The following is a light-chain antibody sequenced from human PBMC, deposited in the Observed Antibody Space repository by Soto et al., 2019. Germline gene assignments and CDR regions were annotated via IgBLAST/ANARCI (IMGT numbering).Light chain of an antibody. Sequence: ETQISQSPSTLSASVSDRVTITCRSSQSISSWLAWYQQKPGKAPKVLIYDASTLESGVPSRFSGSGSGTEFTLTISSLQPDDFATYYCQQYNSYSWTFGQGTKVDIK. CDR2: DAS. V-gene: IGKV1-5*01. CDR1: QSISSW. CDR3: QQYNSYSWT. J-gene: IGKJ1*01.